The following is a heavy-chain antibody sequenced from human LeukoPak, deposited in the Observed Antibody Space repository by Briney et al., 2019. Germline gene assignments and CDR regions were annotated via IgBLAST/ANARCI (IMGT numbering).Heavy chain of an antibody. D-gene: IGHD3-22*01. Sequence: ASVKVSCKASGYTFTGYFLHWVRQAPGQGLEWMGWINPNSGGTTFAQKFEGRVTMPRDTSISTAYMELSRLRSDDTAVYYCARVFNYYDTSGYYTWGQGTLVTVSS. J-gene: IGHJ5*02. CDR3: ARVFNYYDTSGYYT. V-gene: IGHV1-2*02. CDR2: INPNSGGT. CDR1: GYTFTGYF.